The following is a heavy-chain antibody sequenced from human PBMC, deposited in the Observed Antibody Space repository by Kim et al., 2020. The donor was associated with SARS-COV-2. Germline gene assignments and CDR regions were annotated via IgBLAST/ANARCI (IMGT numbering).Heavy chain of an antibody. J-gene: IGHJ4*02. V-gene: IGHV3-30*02. D-gene: IGHD2-21*01. CDR3: AKGTHGSSYSAAEY. Sequence: YGDSVKGRFTISKESSQNMLFLQMNSLRADDTAVYYCAKGTHGSSYSAAEYWGQGTLITVSS.